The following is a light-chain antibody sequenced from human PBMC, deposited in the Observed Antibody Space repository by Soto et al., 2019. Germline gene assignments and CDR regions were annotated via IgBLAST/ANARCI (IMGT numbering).Light chain of an antibody. Sequence: EILLTQSPATLLVSPGERATPSCRASQSVGSNLAWFQQKPGQAPRLLLYGSSTRATGVPARFSGSGSGADFTLTISNLQYEDFAVYYCQQYTNWPPITFGQGTRLEIK. CDR2: GSS. V-gene: IGKV3-15*01. CDR1: QSVGSN. CDR3: QQYTNWPPIT. J-gene: IGKJ5*01.